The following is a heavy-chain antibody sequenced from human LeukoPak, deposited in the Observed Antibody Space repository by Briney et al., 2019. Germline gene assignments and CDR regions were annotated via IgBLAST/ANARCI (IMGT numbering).Heavy chain of an antibody. J-gene: IGHJ4*02. D-gene: IGHD6-6*01. V-gene: IGHV1-18*01. CDR3: ARVRSSSSPFPFDY. CDR1: GYTFTSYG. CDR2: ISAYNGNT. Sequence: GASVKVSCKASGYTFTSYGISWVRQAPGQGLEWMGWISAYNGNTNYAQKLQGRVTMTTDTSTSTAYMDLRSLRSTATAVYACARVRSSSSPFPFDYWGQGTPVTVSS.